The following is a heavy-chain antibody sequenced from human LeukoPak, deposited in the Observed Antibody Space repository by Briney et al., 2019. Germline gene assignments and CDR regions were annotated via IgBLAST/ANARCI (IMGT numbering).Heavy chain of an antibody. CDR1: GFTFSSYA. V-gene: IGHV3-23*01. D-gene: IGHD1-26*01. Sequence: GGSLRLSCAASGFTFSSYAMNWVRQAPGKGLEWVSAVRGSDAGTSYADSVKGRSTISGDNSKNTLYLQMNSLRAEDTAVYYCAKNRGGSYYSGSDYWGQGTLVTVSS. J-gene: IGHJ4*02. CDR3: AKNRGGSYYSGSDY. CDR2: VRGSDAGT.